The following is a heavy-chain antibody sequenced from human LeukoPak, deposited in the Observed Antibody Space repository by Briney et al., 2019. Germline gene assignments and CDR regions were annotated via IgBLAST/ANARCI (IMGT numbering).Heavy chain of an antibody. CDR1: GYTFTGYY. J-gene: IGHJ4*02. CDR2: INPNSGGT. Sequence: GASVKVSCTASGYTFTGYYMHSVRQAPGQGLEWMGWINPNSGGTNYAQKFQGRVTMTRDTSISTAYMELSRLRSDDTAVYYCARGLAAAAHFDYWGQGTLVTVSS. D-gene: IGHD6-13*01. V-gene: IGHV1-2*02. CDR3: ARGLAAAAHFDY.